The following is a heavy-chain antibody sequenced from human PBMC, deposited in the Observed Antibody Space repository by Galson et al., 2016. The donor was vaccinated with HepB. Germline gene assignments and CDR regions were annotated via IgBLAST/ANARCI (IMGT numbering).Heavy chain of an antibody. Sequence: SLRLSCAASGFTFSSYSMNWVRQAPGKGLEWVSSISSSSSYIYYADSVKGRFTISRDNAKNSLYLQMNSLRAEDTAVYYCARDGYYDSSGYYYDDYYYGMDVWVQGTSVTVSS. CDR3: ARDGYYDSSGYYYDDYYYGMDV. CDR1: GFTFSSYS. J-gene: IGHJ6*02. D-gene: IGHD3-22*01. V-gene: IGHV3-21*01. CDR2: ISSSSSYI.